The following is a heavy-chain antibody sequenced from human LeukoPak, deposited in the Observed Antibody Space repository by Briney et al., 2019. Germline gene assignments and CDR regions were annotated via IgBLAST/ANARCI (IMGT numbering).Heavy chain of an antibody. CDR3: ARVRGSGSYFLNWFDP. J-gene: IGHJ5*02. Sequence: ASVKVSCKASGYTFTSYAMHWMRQAPGQRLEWMGWINAGNGNTKYSQKFQGRVTITRDTSASTAYMELSSLRSEDTAVHYCARVRGSGSYFLNWFDPWGQGTLVTVSS. CDR2: INAGNGNT. D-gene: IGHD3-10*01. V-gene: IGHV1-3*01. CDR1: GYTFTSYA.